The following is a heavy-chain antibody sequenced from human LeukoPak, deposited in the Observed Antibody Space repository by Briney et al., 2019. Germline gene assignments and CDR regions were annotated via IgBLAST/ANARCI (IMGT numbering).Heavy chain of an antibody. V-gene: IGHV1-58*01. CDR2: IVVGSGNT. CDR1: GFTFSRSA. J-gene: IGHJ6*04. Sequence: ASVKVSCKASGFTFSRSAVHWVRQARGQRLAWVGWIVVGSGNTNYAQRFQGRVTITRVMSSSTAYMELSSLRSEDTAVYYCGAGGPADCRSINDYGMDFWGKGTTVTVSS. CDR3: GAGGPADCRSINDYGMDF. D-gene: IGHD2-21*02.